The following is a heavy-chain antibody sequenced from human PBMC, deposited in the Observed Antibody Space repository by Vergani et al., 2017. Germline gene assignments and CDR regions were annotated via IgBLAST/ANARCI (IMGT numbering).Heavy chain of an antibody. CDR3: AKVGRSEVAGTFGAFDI. J-gene: IGHJ3*02. V-gene: IGHV3-48*01. D-gene: IGHD6-19*01. CDR2: ISSSSSTI. Sequence: EVQLVESGGGLVQPGGSLRLSCAASGFTFSSYSMNWVRQAPGKGQEWVSYISSSSSTIYYADSVKGRFTISRDNAKNSLHLQMNSLRAEDTAVYYCAKVGRSEVAGTFGAFDIWGQGTMVTVSS. CDR1: GFTFSSYS.